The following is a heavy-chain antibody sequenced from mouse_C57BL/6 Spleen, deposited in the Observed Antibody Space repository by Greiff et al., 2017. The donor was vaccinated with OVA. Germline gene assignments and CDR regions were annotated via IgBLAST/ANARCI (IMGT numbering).Heavy chain of an antibody. V-gene: IGHV1-15*01. CDR2: IDPETGGT. CDR3: TREGDYDSFAY. D-gene: IGHD2-4*01. CDR1: GYTFTDYE. J-gene: IGHJ3*01. Sequence: VQLQQSGAELVRPGASVTLSCKASGYTFTDYEMHWVKQTPVHGLEWIGAIDPETGGTAYNQKFKGKAILTADKSSSTAYMELRSLTSEDSAVYYCTREGDYDSFAYWGQGTLVTVSA.